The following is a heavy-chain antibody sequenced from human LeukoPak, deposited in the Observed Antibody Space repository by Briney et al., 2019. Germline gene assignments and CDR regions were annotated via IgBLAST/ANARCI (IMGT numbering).Heavy chain of an antibody. J-gene: IGHJ4*02. D-gene: IGHD3-22*01. CDR3: GRVRGEAGKIDYYDSSGYYYRPFDY. Sequence: GGSLRLSCAASGFTFSSYAMHWVRQAPGKGLEWVAVISYDGSNKYYADSVKGRFTISRDNSKNTLYLQMNSLRAEDTAVYYFGRVRGEAGKIDYYDSSGYYYRPFDYGGRGTLVTVS. CDR2: ISYDGSNK. CDR1: GFTFSSYA. V-gene: IGHV3-30-3*01.